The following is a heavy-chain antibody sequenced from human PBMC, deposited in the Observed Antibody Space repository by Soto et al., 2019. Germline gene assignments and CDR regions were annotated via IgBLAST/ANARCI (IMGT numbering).Heavy chain of an antibody. V-gene: IGHV1-18*01. Sequence: QVQLVQSGAEVKKPGASVKVSCKASGYTFTSYGISWVRQAPGQGLEWMGWISAYNGNTNYAQKLQGRVTMTTDTSTSXDYXEXMSLRSDDTAVYYCARARYCISTSCYHYYYYYGMDVWGQGTTVTVSS. CDR3: ARARYCISTSCYHYYYYYGMDV. D-gene: IGHD2-2*01. J-gene: IGHJ6*02. CDR1: GYTFTSYG. CDR2: ISAYNGNT.